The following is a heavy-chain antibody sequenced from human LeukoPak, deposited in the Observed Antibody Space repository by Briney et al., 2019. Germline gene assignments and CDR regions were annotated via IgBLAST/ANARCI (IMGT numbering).Heavy chain of an antibody. CDR3: AKHMRATNTYSFFGLDV. J-gene: IGHJ6*02. CDR2: INWNGGGT. D-gene: IGHD1-26*01. V-gene: IGHV3-9*01. Sequence: GRSLRLPCAATGFTFKDYGMHWVRQPPGKGLEWVSSINWNGGGTDYADSVKGRFTISRDNAKTSLYLQLSSLRPEDTALYYCAKHMRATNTYSFFGLDVWGQGTTVTVSS. CDR1: GFTFKDYG.